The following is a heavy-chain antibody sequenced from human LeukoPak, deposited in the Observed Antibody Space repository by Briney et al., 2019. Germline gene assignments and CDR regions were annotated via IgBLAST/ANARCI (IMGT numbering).Heavy chain of an antibody. D-gene: IGHD4-23*01. CDR1: GGSISSYY. V-gene: IGHV4-59*08. J-gene: IGHJ4*02. Sequence: SSETLSLTCTVSGGSISSYYWSWIRQPPGKGLEWIGYIYYSGSTNYNPSLKSRVTISVDTSKNQFSLKVSSVTAADTAVYYCARQMGTTVLTPADYWGQGTPVTVSS. CDR3: ARQMGTTVLTPADY. CDR2: IYYSGST.